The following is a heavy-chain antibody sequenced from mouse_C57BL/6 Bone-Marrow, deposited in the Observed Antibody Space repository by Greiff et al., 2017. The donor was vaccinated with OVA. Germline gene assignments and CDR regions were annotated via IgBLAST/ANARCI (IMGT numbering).Heavy chain of an antibody. D-gene: IGHD1-1*01. J-gene: IGHJ1*03. Sequence: QVPLQPPLASLFPPGASVKLSCQASGYTFTSYWITWVKQRPGQGLEWIGDIYPGSGSTNYNEKFKSKATLTVDTSSSTAYMQLSSLTSEDSAVYYCAREGGGSSYDWYFDVWGTGTTVTVSS. V-gene: IGHV1-55*01. CDR3: AREGGGSSYDWYFDV. CDR2: IYPGSGST. CDR1: GYTFTSYW.